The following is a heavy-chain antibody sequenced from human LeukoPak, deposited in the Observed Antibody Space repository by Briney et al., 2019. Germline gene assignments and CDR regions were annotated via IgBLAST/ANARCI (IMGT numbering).Heavy chain of an antibody. D-gene: IGHD7-27*01. V-gene: IGHV4-39*07. J-gene: IGHJ4*02. CDR3: ARLAWGRLDY. Sequence: SETLSLTCTVSGGSISSSSYYWGWIRQPPGKGLEWIGSIYQSGSTYYNPSLKSRVTISVDTSKNQFSLKLSSVTAADTAVYYCARLAWGRLDYWGQGTLVTVSS. CDR2: IYQSGST. CDR1: GGSISSSSYY.